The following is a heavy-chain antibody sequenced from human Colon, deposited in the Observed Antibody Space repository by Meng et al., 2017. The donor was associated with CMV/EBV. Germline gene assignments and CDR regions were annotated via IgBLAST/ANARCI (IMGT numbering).Heavy chain of an antibody. J-gene: IGHJ6*02. Sequence: GSLRPSCAVYGESLSSYYWSWVRQPPGKGLEWIGELNHSGTNNYNPSLERRVTISVDTTKNQFSLNLTSVTAADTCLSYCALLPTGSYSPYYSGLGIWGQGTAVTVSS. CDR1: GESLSSYY. CDR3: ALLPTGSYSPYYSGLGI. CDR2: LNHSGTN. D-gene: IGHD1-26*01. V-gene: IGHV4-34*01.